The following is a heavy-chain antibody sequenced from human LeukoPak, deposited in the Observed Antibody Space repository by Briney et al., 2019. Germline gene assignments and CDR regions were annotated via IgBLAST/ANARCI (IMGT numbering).Heavy chain of an antibody. CDR2: ISPSDGGT. CDR1: GYTFTNYY. V-gene: IGHV1-46*01. Sequence: GASVKVSCKASGYTFTNYYMHWVRQAPGQGLEWLGIISPSDGGTTYAQKFQGRVAMTRDTSTSTVYMELSSLRYEDTAVYYCATWGSSSSPLPTMDVWGQGTSVTVSS. CDR3: ATWGSSSSPLPTMDV. J-gene: IGHJ6*02. D-gene: IGHD6-13*01.